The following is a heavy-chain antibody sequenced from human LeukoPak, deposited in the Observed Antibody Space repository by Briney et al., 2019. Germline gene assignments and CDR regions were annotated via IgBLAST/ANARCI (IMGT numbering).Heavy chain of an antibody. CDR1: GFTFSSYG. V-gene: IGHV3-30*02. D-gene: IGHD3-10*01. Sequence: PGGSLRLSCAASGFTFSSYGMHWVRQAPGKGLEWVAFIRYDGSNKYYADSVKGRFTISRDNSKNTLYLQMNSLRAEDTAVYYCAKSVGSGSYYPGYYYYYMDVWGKGTTVTISS. J-gene: IGHJ6*03. CDR2: IRYDGSNK. CDR3: AKSVGSGSYYPGYYYYYMDV.